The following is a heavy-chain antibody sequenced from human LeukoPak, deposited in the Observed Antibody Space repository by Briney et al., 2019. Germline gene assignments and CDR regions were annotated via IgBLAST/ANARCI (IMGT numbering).Heavy chain of an antibody. V-gene: IGHV3-30*18. J-gene: IGHJ4*02. CDR2: ISYDGSNK. Sequence: GRSLRLSCAASGFTLSSYGMHWVRQAPGKGLEWVAVISYDGSNKYYADSVKGRFTISRDNSKNTLYLQMNSLRAEDTAVYYCAKDFSGLIDYWGQGTLVTVSS. CDR1: GFTLSSYG. CDR3: AKDFSGLIDY. D-gene: IGHD3-22*01.